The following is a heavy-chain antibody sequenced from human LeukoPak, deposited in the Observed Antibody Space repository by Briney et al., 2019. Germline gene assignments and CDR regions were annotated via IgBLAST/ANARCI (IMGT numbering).Heavy chain of an antibody. D-gene: IGHD3-22*01. CDR3: ARDYPHYYDSSGYYFDY. J-gene: IGHJ4*02. CDR2: ISSSSSYI. CDR1: GFTFSSYG. Sequence: GGSLRLSCAASGFTFSSYGMNWVRQAPGKGLEWVSSISSSSSYIYYADSVKGRFTISRDNAKNSLYLQMNSLRAEDTAVYYCARDYPHYYDSSGYYFDYWGQGTLVTVSS. V-gene: IGHV3-21*01.